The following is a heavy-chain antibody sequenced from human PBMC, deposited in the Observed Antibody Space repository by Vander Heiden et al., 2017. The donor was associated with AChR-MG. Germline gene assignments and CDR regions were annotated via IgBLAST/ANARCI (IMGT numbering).Heavy chain of an antibody. Sequence: QVQLVQSGAEVKKPGSSVKVSCKASGGTFSSYATSWVRQAPGQGLEWMGGIIPIFGTANYSQKFQGRVTITADEATSTAYMELSSLRSEDTAVYYCASPISTYCGGDYYSCGDYYYYGMDVWGHGTTVTVSS. CDR3: ASPISTYCGGDYYSCGDYYYYGMDV. V-gene: IGHV1-69*01. CDR1: GGTFSSYA. D-gene: IGHD2-21*02. J-gene: IGHJ6*02. CDR2: IIPIFGTA.